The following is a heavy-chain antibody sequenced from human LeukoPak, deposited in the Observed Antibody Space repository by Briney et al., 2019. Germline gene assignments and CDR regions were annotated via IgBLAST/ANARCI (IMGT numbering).Heavy chain of an antibody. CDR3: ARHAQYSSSWYELYFDY. CDR2: IYYSGST. Sequence: SETLSLTCTVSGGSISSYYWSWIRQPPGKGLEWIGYIYYSGSTNYNPSLKSRVTISVDTSKNQFSLKLSSVTAADTAVYYCARHAQYSSSWYELYFDYWGQGTLVTVSS. CDR1: GGSISSYY. J-gene: IGHJ4*02. V-gene: IGHV4-59*08. D-gene: IGHD6-13*01.